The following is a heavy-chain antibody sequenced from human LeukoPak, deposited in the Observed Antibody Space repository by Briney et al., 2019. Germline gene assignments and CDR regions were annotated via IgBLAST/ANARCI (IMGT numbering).Heavy chain of an antibody. CDR1: GGSFSSYY. Sequence: SETLSLTCAVYGGSFSSYYWSWIRQPPGKGLEWIGEINHSGSTNYNPSLKSRVTTSVDTSKNQFSLKLSSVTAADTAVYYCARGTGSSWYGGPFDSWGQGTLVTVSS. CDR2: INHSGST. J-gene: IGHJ4*02. V-gene: IGHV4-34*01. D-gene: IGHD6-13*01. CDR3: ARGTGSSWYGGPFDS.